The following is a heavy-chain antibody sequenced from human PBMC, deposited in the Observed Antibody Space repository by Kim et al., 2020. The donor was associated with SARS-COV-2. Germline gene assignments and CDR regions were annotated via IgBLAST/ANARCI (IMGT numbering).Heavy chain of an antibody. J-gene: IGHJ4*02. CDR1: GFTFSNYW. Sequence: GGSLSLSCAASGFTFSNYWMSWVRQAPGKGLEWVASIKQDGSEKNFVGSVKGRFTISRDNAKNSLSLQMNSLRVEDTAVYYCRAGLIDYWGQGTLVTVSS. D-gene: IGHD6-19*01. CDR3: RAGLIDY. CDR2: IKQDGSEK. V-gene: IGHV3-7*01.